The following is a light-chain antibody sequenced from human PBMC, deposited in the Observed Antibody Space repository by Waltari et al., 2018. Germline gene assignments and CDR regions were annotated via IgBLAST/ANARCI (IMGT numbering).Light chain of an antibody. V-gene: IGKV1-39*01. CDR3: QQGDSPPFT. J-gene: IGKJ3*01. Sequence: DIQMSQSPSSLSASLGGRVILSCRASQAINSFLNWYQQKPGKAPKLLIYYSDTLAPGVPSRFSAHKSGTDFTLTISRLQPEDFATYYCQQGDSPPFTFGPGT. CDR2: YSD. CDR1: QAINSF.